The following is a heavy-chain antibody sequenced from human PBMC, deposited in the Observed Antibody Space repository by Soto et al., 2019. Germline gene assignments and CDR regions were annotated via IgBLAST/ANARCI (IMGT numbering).Heavy chain of an antibody. V-gene: IGHV3-23*01. D-gene: IGHD2-2*01. Sequence: GGSLSLSCAASGFTFSSYTMTWVRQAPGKGLEWVSAISGSGGSTYYADSVKGRFTISRDNSKNTLYLQMNSLRAEDTAVYYCAKDGSSTHGGMDVWGQGTTVTVSS. J-gene: IGHJ6*02. CDR1: GFTFSSYT. CDR2: ISGSGGST. CDR3: AKDGSSTHGGMDV.